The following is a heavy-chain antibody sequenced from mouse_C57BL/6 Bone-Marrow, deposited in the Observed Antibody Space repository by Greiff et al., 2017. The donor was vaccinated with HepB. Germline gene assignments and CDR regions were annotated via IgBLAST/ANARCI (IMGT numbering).Heavy chain of an antibody. CDR3: TRAYDNGYAMDY. CDR2: IDPETGGT. V-gene: IGHV1-15*01. CDR1: GYTFTDYE. J-gene: IGHJ4*01. D-gene: IGHD2-4*01. Sequence: VKLVESGAELVRPGASVTLSCKASGYTFTDYEMHWVKQTPVHGLEWIGAIDPETGGTAYNQKFKGKAILTADKSSSTAYMELRSLTSEDSAVYYCTRAYDNGYAMDYWGQGTSVTVSS.